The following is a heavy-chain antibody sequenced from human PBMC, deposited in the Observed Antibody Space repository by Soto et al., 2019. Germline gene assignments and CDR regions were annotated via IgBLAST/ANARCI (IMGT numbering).Heavy chain of an antibody. V-gene: IGHV3-23*01. J-gene: IGHJ5*02. CDR3: AKDSWGLGWFDP. CDR1: GFTFSNYA. Sequence: EVQVLESGGGLVQPGGSLRLSCAASGFTFSNYAMSWVRQAPGKGLEWVSTISGSGGSTYYADSVKGRFTISRDNSKNTLYLQMNRPRAEDTAVYYCAKDSWGLGWFDPWGQGTLVTVSS. D-gene: IGHD7-27*01. CDR2: ISGSGGST.